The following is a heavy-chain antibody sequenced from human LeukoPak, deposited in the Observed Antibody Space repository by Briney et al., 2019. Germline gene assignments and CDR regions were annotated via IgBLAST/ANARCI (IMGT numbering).Heavy chain of an antibody. V-gene: IGHV3-9*01. CDR2: ISWNSGSI. J-gene: IGHJ4*02. CDR1: GFTFDDYA. CDR3: AKAFGDSSWYDY. Sequence: GGSLRLSCAASGFTFDDYAMHWVRQAPGEGLEWVSGISWNSGSIGYADSVKGRFTISRDNAKNSLYLQMNSLRAEDTALYYCAKAFGDSSWYDYWGQGTLVTVSS. D-gene: IGHD6-13*01.